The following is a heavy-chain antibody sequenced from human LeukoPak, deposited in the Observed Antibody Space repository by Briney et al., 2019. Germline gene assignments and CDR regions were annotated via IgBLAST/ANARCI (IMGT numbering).Heavy chain of an antibody. J-gene: IGHJ4*02. CDR3: ARGGGHYDFWSGEADY. Sequence: ASVKVSCKASGYTFTSYDINWVRQATGQGLEWMGWMNPNSGNTGYAQKFQGRVTITRNTSISTAYMELSSLRSDDTAVYYCARGGGHYDFWSGEADYWGQGTLVTVSS. V-gene: IGHV1-8*03. CDR2: MNPNSGNT. D-gene: IGHD3-3*01. CDR1: GYTFTSYD.